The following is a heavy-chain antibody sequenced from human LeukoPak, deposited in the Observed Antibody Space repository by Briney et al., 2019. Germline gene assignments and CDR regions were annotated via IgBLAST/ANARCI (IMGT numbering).Heavy chain of an antibody. CDR2: IRDSGET. J-gene: IGHJ4*02. CDR3: AREVYDSSGYRFDY. V-gene: IGHV3-53*05. Sequence: GGSLRLSCAGSGFSVSNYYMSWVRQAPGKGLEWVSLIRDSGETFYADSVKGRFTISRDNSKNTMYLQMNRLRVEDTAVYYCAREVYDSSGYRFDYWGQGTLVTVSS. D-gene: IGHD3-22*01. CDR1: GFSVSNYY.